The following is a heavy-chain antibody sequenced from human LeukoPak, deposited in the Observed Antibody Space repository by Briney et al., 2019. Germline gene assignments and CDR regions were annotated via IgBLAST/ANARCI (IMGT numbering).Heavy chain of an antibody. D-gene: IGHD2-15*01. J-gene: IGHJ4*02. Sequence: KPSETLSLTCTVSGGSISSGGYYWSWIRQHPGKGLEWIGYIYYSGSTYYNPSLKSRVTISVDTSKNQFSLKLSSVTAADTAVYYCAFLGQDSMFDYWGQGTLVTDSS. CDR2: IYYSGST. V-gene: IGHV4-31*03. CDR3: AFLGQDSMFDY. CDR1: GGSISSGGYY.